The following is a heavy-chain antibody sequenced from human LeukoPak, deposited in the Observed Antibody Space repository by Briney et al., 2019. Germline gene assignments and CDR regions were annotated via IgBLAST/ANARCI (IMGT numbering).Heavy chain of an antibody. Sequence: SQTLSLTCAISGDSVSSNSAAWNWIRQSPSRGLEWLGRTYYRPKWYNDYAVSVKSRITINPDTSKNQFSLQLNSVTPEDTAVYYCARFGRAARGWREVVTASNGYYYGMDVWGQGTTVTVSS. V-gene: IGHV6-1*01. J-gene: IGHJ6*02. CDR1: GDSVSSNSAA. D-gene: IGHD2-21*02. CDR3: ARFGRAARGWREVVTASNGYYYGMDV. CDR2: TYYRPKWYN.